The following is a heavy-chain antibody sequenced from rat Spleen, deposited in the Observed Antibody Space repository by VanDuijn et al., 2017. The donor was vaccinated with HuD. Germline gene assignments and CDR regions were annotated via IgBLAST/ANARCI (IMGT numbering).Heavy chain of an antibody. J-gene: IGHJ1*01. V-gene: IGHV5-22*01. CDR1: GFNFDDYW. Sequence: EVKLVESGGGLVQPGRSFKLSCAASGFNFDDYWMGWVRQAPTKGLEWVASINYDGSSTYYRDSVKGRFTLSRDNAKSTLYLQMNSLRSEDTATYYCARQKFITMMVVITSDWYFDFWGPGTMVTVSS. CDR2: INYDGSST. D-gene: IGHD1-12*02. CDR3: ARQKFITMMVVITSDWYFDF.